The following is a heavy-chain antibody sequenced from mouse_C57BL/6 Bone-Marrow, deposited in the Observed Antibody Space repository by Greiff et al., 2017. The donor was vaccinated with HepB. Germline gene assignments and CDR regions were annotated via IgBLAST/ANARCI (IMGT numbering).Heavy chain of an antibody. CDR1: GFTFSSYG. D-gene: IGHD2-5*01. V-gene: IGHV5-6*01. Sequence: EVKLLESGGDLVKPGGSLKLSCAASGFTFSSYGMSWVRQTPDKRLEWVATISSGGSYTYYPDSVKGRFTISRDNAKNTLYLRRSSLKSEDTAVYYCASLYYSNYLYYWGQGTTLTVSS. CDR2: ISSGGSYT. CDR3: ASLYYSNYLYY. J-gene: IGHJ2*01.